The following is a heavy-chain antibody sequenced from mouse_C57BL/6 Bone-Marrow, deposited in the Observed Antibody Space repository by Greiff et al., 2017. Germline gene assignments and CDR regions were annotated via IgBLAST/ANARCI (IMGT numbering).Heavy chain of an antibody. J-gene: IGHJ3*01. CDR2: IDPANGNT. CDR3: ARNYGNHGGFAY. Sequence: EVQLQQSVAELVRPGASVKLSCTASGFNIKSTYMHWVKQRPEQGLEWIGRIDPANGNTKYAPKFQGKATITADTSSNTAYLQLSSLTSEDTAIYYCARNYGNHGGFAYWGQGTLVTVSA. CDR1: GFNIKSTY. D-gene: IGHD2-1*01. V-gene: IGHV14-3*01.